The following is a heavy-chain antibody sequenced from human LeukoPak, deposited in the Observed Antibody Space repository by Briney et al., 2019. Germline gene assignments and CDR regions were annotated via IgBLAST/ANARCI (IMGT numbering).Heavy chain of an antibody. Sequence: GGSLRLSCAASGFTFSSYWMSWVRQAPGKGLEWVANIKQDGSEKYYVDSVKGRFTISRDNAKNSLYLQMNSLRPEDTALYYCAKDSCSSSSCYYYYGIDVWGQGTTVTVSS. CDR1: GFTFSSYW. CDR3: AKDSCSSSSCYYYYGIDV. CDR2: IKQDGSEK. D-gene: IGHD2-2*01. J-gene: IGHJ6*02. V-gene: IGHV3-7*03.